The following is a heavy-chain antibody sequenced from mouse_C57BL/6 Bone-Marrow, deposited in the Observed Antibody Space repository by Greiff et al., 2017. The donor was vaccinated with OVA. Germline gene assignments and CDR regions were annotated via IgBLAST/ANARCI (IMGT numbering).Heavy chain of an antibody. J-gene: IGHJ2*01. CDR2: INPSNGGT. CDR1: GYTFTSYW. D-gene: IGHD1-1*01. CDR3: AIDGVLRYYLVD. Sequence: VQLQQPGTELVKPGASVKLSCKASGYTFTSYWMHWVKQRPGQGLEWIGNINPSNGGTNYNEKFKSKATLTVDKSSSTTYMPLSSLTSGGSAVYYCAIDGVLRYYLVDWGQGTTLTVSA. V-gene: IGHV1-53*01.